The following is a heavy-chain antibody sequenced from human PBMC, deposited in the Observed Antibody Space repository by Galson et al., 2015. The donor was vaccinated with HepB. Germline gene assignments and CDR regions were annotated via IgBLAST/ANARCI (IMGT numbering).Heavy chain of an antibody. CDR1: GLTFSSYT. Sequence: SLRLSCAASGLTFSSYTMNWVRQAPGKGLEWISYISTSSETIHYADYVKGRLTISRDNAKNSLYLEMNSLRDEDTAVYYCGTAGFYGSGYRYFDLWGRGTLVTVSS. D-gene: IGHD3-10*01. CDR2: ISTSSETI. CDR3: GTAGFYGSGYRYFDL. J-gene: IGHJ2*01. V-gene: IGHV3-48*02.